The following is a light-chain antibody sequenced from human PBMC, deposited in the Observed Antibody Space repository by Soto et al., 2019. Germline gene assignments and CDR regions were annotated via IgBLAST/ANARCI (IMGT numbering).Light chain of an antibody. V-gene: IGKV3-11*01. CDR2: DAV. J-gene: IGKJ5*01. CDR1: QSVRSN. Sequence: EVVLTQSPGTLSLSSGDRATLSCRASQSVRSNLAWYQQKPGQAPRLLIYDAVNRATGIPARFSGSGSGTDFTLIIDSLAPEDFAVYYCQQYNNWPPSITFGQGTRLEIK. CDR3: QQYNNWPPSIT.